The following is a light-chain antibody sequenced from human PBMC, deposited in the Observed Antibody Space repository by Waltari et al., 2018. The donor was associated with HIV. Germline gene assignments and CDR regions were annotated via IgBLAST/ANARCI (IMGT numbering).Light chain of an antibody. CDR3: QVWDSGVL. CDR2: YNN. CDR1: NIGRNS. V-gene: IGLV3-21*04. J-gene: IGLJ2*01. Sequence: SYVLTQPPSVSVAPGKTARITCGGNNIGRNSVHWYQQKPGQAPVLVIYYNNDRPSGIPERCSGSNSGNTATLTISRVEAGDEANYYCQVWDSGVLFGGGTKLTGL.